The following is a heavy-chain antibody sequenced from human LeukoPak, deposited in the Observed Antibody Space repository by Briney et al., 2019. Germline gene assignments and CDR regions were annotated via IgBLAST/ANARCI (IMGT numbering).Heavy chain of an antibody. J-gene: IGHJ4*02. D-gene: IGHD3-16*02. CDR3: AREALETYVWGSYRYYFDY. CDR2: INHSGST. V-gene: IGHV4-34*01. Sequence: SETLSLTCAVYGGSFSGYYWSWVRQPPGKGLEWIGEINHSGSTNYNPSLTSRGTISVDTSNNQFSLKLSSVTAADTAVYYCAREALETYVWGSYRYYFDYWGQGTLVTVSS. CDR1: GGSFSGYY.